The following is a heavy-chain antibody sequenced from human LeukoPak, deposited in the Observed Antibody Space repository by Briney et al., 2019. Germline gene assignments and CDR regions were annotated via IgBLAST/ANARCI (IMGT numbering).Heavy chain of an antibody. CDR2: IYPGDSDT. CDR1: GYSFTRFW. J-gene: IGHJ5*02. D-gene: IGHD4-17*01. V-gene: IGHV5-51*01. CDR3: ARADPDYGDYGGWWFDP. Sequence: GESLKISCKGSGYSFTRFWIGWVRQMPGKGLEWMGIIYPGDSDTRYSPSFQGQVTISADKSISTAYPQWSSLKASDTAMYYCARADPDYGDYGGWWFDPWGQGTLVTVSS.